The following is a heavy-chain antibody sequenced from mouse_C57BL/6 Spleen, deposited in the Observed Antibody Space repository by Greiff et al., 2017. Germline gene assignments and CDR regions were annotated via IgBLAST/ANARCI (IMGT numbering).Heavy chain of an antibody. D-gene: IGHD6-5*01. J-gene: IGHJ1*03. CDR3: ARDMPYWYFDV. CDR1: GFTFSDYY. Sequence: DVKLVESEGGLVQPGSSMKLSCTASGFTFSDYYMAWVRQVPEKGLEWVANINYDGSSTYYLDSLKSRFIISGDNAKNILYLQMSSLKSEDTATYYCARDMPYWYFDVWGTGTTVTVSS. CDR2: INYDGSST. V-gene: IGHV5-16*01.